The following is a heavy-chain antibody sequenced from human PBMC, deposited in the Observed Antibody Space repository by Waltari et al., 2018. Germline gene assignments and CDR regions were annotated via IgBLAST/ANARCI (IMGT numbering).Heavy chain of an antibody. J-gene: IGHJ4*02. CDR3: ASGGGYTNGWDY. V-gene: IGHV4-39*07. CDR2: IYYSGST. Sequence: QPLLQESGPGLVKPSETLSLTCSVSGGSISSSNYYWGWIRQPPGKGLDWIVSIYYSGSTYSNSSLKSRVTISLDTSKNQFSLKLSSVTAADTAVYFCASGGGYTNGWDYWGQGTLVTVSS. D-gene: IGHD6-19*01. CDR1: GGSISSSNYY.